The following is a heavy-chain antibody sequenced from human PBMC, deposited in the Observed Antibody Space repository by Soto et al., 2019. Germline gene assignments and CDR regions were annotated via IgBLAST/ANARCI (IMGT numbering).Heavy chain of an antibody. Sequence: ESLKISGKGYXYKFTRYWIGWVRQMHGKGLEWMGIIYPRDSDTRYSPSFQGQVTISADKSISTAYLQWSSLKASDTAMYYCARVRESTAAFEYWGQGTLVTVSS. CDR3: ARVRESTAAFEY. D-gene: IGHD2-8*02. J-gene: IGHJ4*02. CDR2: IYPRDSDT. CDR1: XYKFTRYW. V-gene: IGHV5-51*01.